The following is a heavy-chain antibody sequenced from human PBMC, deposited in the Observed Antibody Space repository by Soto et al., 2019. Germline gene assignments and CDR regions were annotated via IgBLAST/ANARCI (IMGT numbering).Heavy chain of an antibody. CDR1: GYTFTSYA. CDR3: ARDGGTRKYNWFDP. CDR2: INAGNGNT. Sequence: QVQHVQSGAEEKKPGASVKVSCKASGYTFTSYAMHWVRQAPGQRLEWMGWINAGNGNTKYSQKFQGRVTITRDTSASTAYMELSSLRSEDTAVYYCARDGGTRKYNWFDPWGQGTLVTVSS. J-gene: IGHJ5*02. D-gene: IGHD3-16*01. V-gene: IGHV1-3*05.